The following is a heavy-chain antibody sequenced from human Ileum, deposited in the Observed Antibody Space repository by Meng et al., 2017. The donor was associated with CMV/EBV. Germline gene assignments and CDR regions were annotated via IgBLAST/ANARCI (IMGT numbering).Heavy chain of an antibody. Sequence: GGSLRLSCAASGFTFSSYWMHWVRQAPGKGLVWVSRINSDGSSTSHADSVKGRFTISRDNAKNTLYLQMNSLRAEDTAVYYCARRRRWEPFDYWGQGTLVTVSS. CDR2: INSDGSST. CDR3: ARRRRWEPFDY. D-gene: IGHD1-26*01. V-gene: IGHV3-74*01. CDR1: GFTFSSYW. J-gene: IGHJ4*02.